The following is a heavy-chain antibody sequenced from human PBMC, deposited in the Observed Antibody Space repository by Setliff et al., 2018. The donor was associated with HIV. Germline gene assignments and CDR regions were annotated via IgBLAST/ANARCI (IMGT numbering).Heavy chain of an antibody. V-gene: IGHV4-59*01. J-gene: IGHJ5*02. Sequence: SETLSLTCTVSGGSFRVYYWTWVRQPPGKGLEWIGNMYYGGSTNSNPSLKSRVTMSIDASKNRFSLNLRSVTAADTATYYCAVQEWFRGFDPWGQGTLVTV. CDR1: GGSFRVYY. CDR2: MYYGGST. CDR3: AVQEWFRGFDP. D-gene: IGHD3-3*01.